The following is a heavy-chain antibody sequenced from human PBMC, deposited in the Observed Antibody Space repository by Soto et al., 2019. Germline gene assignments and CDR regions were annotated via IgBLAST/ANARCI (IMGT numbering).Heavy chain of an antibody. J-gene: IGHJ4*02. V-gene: IGHV3-23*01. CDR3: AKDQVSIYGDYARDY. D-gene: IGHD4-17*01. CDR1: GFTFNNYA. CDR2: TSGSGGNT. Sequence: GGSLRLSCADAGFTFNNYAMYWVRQAPGKGLEWVSGTSGSGGNTYYADSVKGRFTISRDNSKNTLYLQMNSLRAEDTAVYYCAKDQVSIYGDYARDYWGQGTLVTVSS.